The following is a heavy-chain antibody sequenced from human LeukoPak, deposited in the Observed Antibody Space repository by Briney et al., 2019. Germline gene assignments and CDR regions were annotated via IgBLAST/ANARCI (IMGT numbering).Heavy chain of an antibody. J-gene: IGHJ5*02. CDR3: AQNWNDDWFDP. CDR1: GGSFSDYY. D-gene: IGHD1-1*01. Sequence: PSETLSLTCAVYGGSFSDYYWSWIRQPPGKGLEWIGEINHSGSTNYNPSLKSRVTISVDTSKNQFSLKLSSVTAADTAVYYCAQNWNDDWFDPWGQGTLVTASS. V-gene: IGHV4-34*01. CDR2: INHSGST.